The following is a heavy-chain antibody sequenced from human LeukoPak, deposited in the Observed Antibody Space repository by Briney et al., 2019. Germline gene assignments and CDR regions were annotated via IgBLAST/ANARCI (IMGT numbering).Heavy chain of an antibody. CDR2: IIPIFGTA. Sequence: ASVKVSCKASGGTFISYAISWVRQAPGQGLEWMGGIIPIFGTAHYAQKFQGRVTITADESTSTAYMELSSLRSEDTAVYYCARIGELDESGYWGQGTLVTVSS. J-gene: IGHJ4*02. CDR1: GGTFISYA. CDR3: ARIGELDESGY. D-gene: IGHD1-1*01. V-gene: IGHV1-69*13.